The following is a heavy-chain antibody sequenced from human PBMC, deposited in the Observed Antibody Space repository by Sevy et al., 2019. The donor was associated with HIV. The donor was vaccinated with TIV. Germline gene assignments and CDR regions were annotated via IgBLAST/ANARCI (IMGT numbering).Heavy chain of an antibody. J-gene: IGHJ4*02. V-gene: IGHV1-24*01. Sequence: ASVKVSCKVSGYTPSELSMHWVRLAPGKGLEWMGSFDPEDEETTYAQKFQGRVTMTEDTSTDTAYMELSSLRSEDTAVYYCATTKDYYDSSGSPFDYWGQGTLVTVSS. CDR3: ATTKDYYDSSGSPFDY. CDR1: GYTPSELS. D-gene: IGHD3-22*01. CDR2: FDPEDEET.